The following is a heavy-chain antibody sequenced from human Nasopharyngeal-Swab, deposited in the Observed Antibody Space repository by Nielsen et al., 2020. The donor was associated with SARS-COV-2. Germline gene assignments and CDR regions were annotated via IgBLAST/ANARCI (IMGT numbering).Heavy chain of an antibody. V-gene: IGHV3-43D*04. J-gene: IGHJ3*02. CDR3: AKGLAGGSGAFDI. Sequence: GESLQISCAASGFIFDDYAMHSVRQAPGKGLEWVSLISWDGGSTYYVDSVKGRFTISSDNSRNSLYLQMNSLRAEDTALYYCAKGLAGGSGAFDIWGQGTMVTVSS. CDR1: GFIFDDYA. CDR2: ISWDGGST. D-gene: IGHD3-10*01.